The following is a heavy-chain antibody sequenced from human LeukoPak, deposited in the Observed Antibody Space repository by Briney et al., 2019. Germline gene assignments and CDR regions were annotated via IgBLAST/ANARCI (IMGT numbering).Heavy chain of an antibody. Sequence: ASVKVSCKASGYTFTSYGISWVRQAPGQGLEWMGRIIPIFGTANYAQKFQGRVTITTDESTSTAYMELSSLRSEDTAVYYCARDDFVNWGQGTLVTVSS. D-gene: IGHD3/OR15-3a*01. CDR3: ARDDFVN. V-gene: IGHV1-69*05. J-gene: IGHJ4*02. CDR2: IIPIFGTA. CDR1: GYTFTSYG.